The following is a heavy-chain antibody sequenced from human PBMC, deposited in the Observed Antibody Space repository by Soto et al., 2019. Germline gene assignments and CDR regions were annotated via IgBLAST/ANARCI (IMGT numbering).Heavy chain of an antibody. CDR1: GFTFSSYA. CDR2: ISYDGSNK. V-gene: IGHV3-30-3*01. J-gene: IGHJ4*02. D-gene: IGHD3-16*01. Sequence: GGSLRLSCAASGFTFSSYAMHWVRQAPGKGLEWVAVISYDGSNKYYADSVKGRFTISRDNSKNTLYLQMNSLRAEDTAVYYCARDQNPSRFSYFDYWGQGTLVTVSS. CDR3: ARDQNPSRFSYFDY.